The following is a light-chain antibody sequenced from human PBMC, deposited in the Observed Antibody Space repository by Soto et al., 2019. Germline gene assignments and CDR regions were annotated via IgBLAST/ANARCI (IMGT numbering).Light chain of an antibody. CDR2: DAS. Sequence: IPMTHSPSTLSSSVPHIVTIACRASQSISSWLAWYQQKPGKAPKLLIYDASSLGSGVPSRFSGSGSGTEFTLTISSLQPDDFATYYCQLYNSYSGTFGQGTRLEIK. V-gene: IGKV1-5*01. CDR3: QLYNSYSGT. J-gene: IGKJ5*01. CDR1: QSISSW.